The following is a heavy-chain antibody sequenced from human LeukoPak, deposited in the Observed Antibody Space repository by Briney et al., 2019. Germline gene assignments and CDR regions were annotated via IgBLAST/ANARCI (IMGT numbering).Heavy chain of an antibody. CDR3: AKGYCSGGSCYTLFFDP. Sequence: GGSLRLSCVASGFTFSSYGMHWVRQAPGKGLEWVAVISYDGSNKYYADSVKGRFTISRDNSKNTLYLQMNSLRAEDTAVYYCAKGYCSGGSCYTLFFDPWGQGTLVTVSS. J-gene: IGHJ5*02. CDR2: ISYDGSNK. V-gene: IGHV3-30*18. CDR1: GFTFSSYG. D-gene: IGHD2-15*01.